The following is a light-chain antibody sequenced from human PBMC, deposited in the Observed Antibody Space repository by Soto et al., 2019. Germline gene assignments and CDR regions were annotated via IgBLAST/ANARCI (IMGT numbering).Light chain of an antibody. Sequence: DIQMPQYPSTLSASVGDRVTISCLASQSISTLLAWYQQKPGKAPNLLIYKATSLESGVPLRFSGSGSGTEFTLTISSLQPDDFATYYCQQYNSYSWTFGQGTKVDIK. CDR3: QQYNSYSWT. J-gene: IGKJ1*01. CDR2: KAT. CDR1: QSISTL. V-gene: IGKV1-5*03.